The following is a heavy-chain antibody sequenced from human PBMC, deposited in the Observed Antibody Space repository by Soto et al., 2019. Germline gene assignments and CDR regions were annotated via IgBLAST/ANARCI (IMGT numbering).Heavy chain of an antibody. CDR3: AKDYRGSTSCSTFDY. Sequence: PGGSLRLSCAASGFTFSSYAMSWVRQAPGKGLEWVSAISGSGGSTYYADSVKGRFTISRDNSKNTLYLQMNSLRAEDTAVYYCAKDYRGSTSCSTFDYWGQGTLVTVSS. J-gene: IGHJ4*02. CDR2: ISGSGGST. V-gene: IGHV3-23*01. CDR1: GFTFSSYA. D-gene: IGHD2-2*01.